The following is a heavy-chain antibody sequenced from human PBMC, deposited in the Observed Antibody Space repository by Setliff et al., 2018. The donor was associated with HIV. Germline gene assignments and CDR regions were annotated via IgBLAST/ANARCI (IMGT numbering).Heavy chain of an antibody. CDR3: ARAISAAGIAPFDF. J-gene: IGHJ4*02. Sequence: LSLTCTVSGASISSHYWSWIRQPPGKGLEWIGYIYFSGTTNYNPSLKSRVTISVDTSKDQFSLNLNSVTAADTAVYYCARAISAAGIAPFDFWGQGTLVTVSS. D-gene: IGHD6-13*01. CDR2: IYFSGTT. CDR1: GASISSHY. V-gene: IGHV4-59*11.